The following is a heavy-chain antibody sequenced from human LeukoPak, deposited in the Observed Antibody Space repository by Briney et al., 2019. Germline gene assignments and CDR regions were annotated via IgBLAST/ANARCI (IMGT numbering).Heavy chain of an antibody. V-gene: IGHV3-21*01. D-gene: IGHD5-18*01. CDR2: ISSSSSYI. J-gene: IGHJ6*02. Sequence: GGSLRLSCAASGFTFSSYSMNWVRQAPGKGLEWVSSISSSSSYIYYADSVKGRFTISRDNAKNSLYLQMNSLRAEDTAVYYCARDLDTAMVTNYYYYGMDVWGQGTTVTVSS. CDR1: GFTFSSYS. CDR3: ARDLDTAMVTNYYYYGMDV.